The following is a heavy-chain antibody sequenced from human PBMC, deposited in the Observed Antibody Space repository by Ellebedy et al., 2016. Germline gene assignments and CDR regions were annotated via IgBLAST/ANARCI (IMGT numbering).Heavy chain of an antibody. CDR3: AKDVSGGSCYLCGDMAPMDV. D-gene: IGHD2-15*01. V-gene: IGHV3-9*01. Sequence: GGSLRLSXAASGFTFDDYAMHWVRQAPGKGLEWVSGISWNSGSIGYADSVKGRFTISRDNAKNSLYLQMNSLRAEDTALYYCAKDVSGGSCYLCGDMAPMDVWGQGTTVTVSS. CDR2: ISWNSGSI. CDR1: GFTFDDYA. J-gene: IGHJ6*02.